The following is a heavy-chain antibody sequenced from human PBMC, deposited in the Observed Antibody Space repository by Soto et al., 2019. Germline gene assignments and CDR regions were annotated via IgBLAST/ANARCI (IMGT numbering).Heavy chain of an antibody. Sequence: PSETLSLTCAVYGGSFSGHYWSWIRQPPGKGLEWIGEINHSGSTNYNPSLKSRVTMSVDTSKKQFSLKLTSVTAADTAVYYCARLYYYDSSGYHFDGGDYWGQGTLVTVSS. D-gene: IGHD3-22*01. CDR2: INHSGST. V-gene: IGHV4-34*01. CDR1: GGSFSGHY. J-gene: IGHJ4*02. CDR3: ARLYYYDSSGYHFDGGDY.